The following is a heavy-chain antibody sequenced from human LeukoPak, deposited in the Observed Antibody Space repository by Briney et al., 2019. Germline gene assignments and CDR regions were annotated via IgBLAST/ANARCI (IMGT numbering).Heavy chain of an antibody. CDR1: GFTFSRYG. D-gene: IGHD4-11*01. CDR2: ISYDGSNK. V-gene: IGHV3-30*18. CDR3: AKDPYGNPSGMDV. J-gene: IGHJ6*01. Sequence: PGRSLRLFCAASGFTFSRYGMHWVRQAPGKALEWVAVISYDGSNKYYADSVKDRFTISRDNSKNTLYLQMNSLRAEDTAVYYWAKDPYGNPSGMDVWGEGTTVTVSS.